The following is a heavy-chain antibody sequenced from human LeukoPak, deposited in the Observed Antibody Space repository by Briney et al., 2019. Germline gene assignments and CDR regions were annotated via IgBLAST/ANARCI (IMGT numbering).Heavy chain of an antibody. CDR3: ARDHGYYYGSGSYFPQPFDY. CDR2: IYHSGST. CDR1: GYSISSGYY. J-gene: IGHJ4*02. D-gene: IGHD3-10*01. V-gene: IGHV4-38-2*02. Sequence: SETLSLTWAVSGYSISSGYYWGWIRQPRGKGLEWIGSIYHSGSTYYNPSLKSRVTISVDTSKNQFSLKLSSVTAADPAVYYCARDHGYYYGSGSYFPQPFDYWGQGTLVTVSS.